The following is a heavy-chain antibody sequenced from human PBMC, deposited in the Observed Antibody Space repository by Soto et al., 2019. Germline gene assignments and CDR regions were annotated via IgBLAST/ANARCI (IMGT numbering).Heavy chain of an antibody. Sequence: PSETLSLTCTVSGGSLSSSSYYWGWIRQPPGKGLEWIGNIFYSGNTYYNPSLKSRVTISVDTSKNQFSLKLSSVTAADTAVYYCAGSTSRFDPWGQGTLVTVSS. CDR2: IFYSGNT. V-gene: IGHV4-39*01. D-gene: IGHD6-13*01. CDR1: GGSLSSSSYY. CDR3: AGSTSRFDP. J-gene: IGHJ5*02.